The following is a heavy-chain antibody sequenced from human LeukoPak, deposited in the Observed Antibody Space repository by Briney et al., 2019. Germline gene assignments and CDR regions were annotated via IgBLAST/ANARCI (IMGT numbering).Heavy chain of an antibody. V-gene: IGHV1-24*01. Sequence: ASVKVSCKVSGYTLTELSMHWVRQAPGKGLEWMGGFDPEDGETIYAQKFQGGVTMTEDTSTDTAYMELSSLRSEDTAVYYCATVRFVAGSLQHWGQGTLVTVSS. CDR2: FDPEDGET. CDR3: ATVRFVAGSLQH. D-gene: IGHD3-10*01. CDR1: GYTLTELS. J-gene: IGHJ1*01.